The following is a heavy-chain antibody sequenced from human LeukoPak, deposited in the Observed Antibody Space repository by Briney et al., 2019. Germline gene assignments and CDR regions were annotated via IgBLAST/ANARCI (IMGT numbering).Heavy chain of an antibody. CDR3: ARGVGLVATISKKHFDS. J-gene: IGHJ4*02. Sequence: ASVKLSCNASGYTFTSYDINWVRQATGQGLERMGWINPNSGNTGYAQKFQGRVTMTRNTSISTAYMELSSLRSEDTAVYYCARGVGLVATISKKHFDSWGQGTLVTVSS. V-gene: IGHV1-8*01. CDR2: INPNSGNT. D-gene: IGHD5-12*01. CDR1: GYTFTSYD.